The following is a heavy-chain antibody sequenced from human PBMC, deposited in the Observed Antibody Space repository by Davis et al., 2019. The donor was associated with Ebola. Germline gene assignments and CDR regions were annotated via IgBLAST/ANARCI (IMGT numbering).Heavy chain of an antibody. J-gene: IGHJ4*02. CDR3: ARQRGYSGYARFDY. Sequence: SETLSLTCAVYGGSFSGYYWSWIRQPLGKGLEWIGEINHSGSTNYNPSLKSRVTISVDTSKNQFSLKLSSVTAADTAVYYCARQRGYSGYARFDYWGQGTLVTVSS. CDR2: INHSGST. CDR1: GGSFSGYY. V-gene: IGHV4-34*01. D-gene: IGHD5-12*01.